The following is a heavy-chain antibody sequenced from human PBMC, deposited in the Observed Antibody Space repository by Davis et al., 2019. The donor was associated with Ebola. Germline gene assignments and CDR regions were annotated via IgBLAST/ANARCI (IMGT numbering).Heavy chain of an antibody. J-gene: IGHJ3*01. CDR3: AAGGLGGGFDV. D-gene: IGHD3-16*01. CDR2: FDPEDGEA. Sequence: ASVNVSCKVSGYTLTELSMHWVRQAPGQGLEWMGYFDPEDGEARYAQQFQGRVTMTEEKSTDKAYMELTGLRYDGTAVYFCAAGGLGGGFDVWGQGTTVTVSS. V-gene: IGHV1-24*01. CDR1: GYTLTELS.